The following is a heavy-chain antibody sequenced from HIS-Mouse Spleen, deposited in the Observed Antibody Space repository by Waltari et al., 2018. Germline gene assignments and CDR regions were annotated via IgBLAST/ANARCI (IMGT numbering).Heavy chain of an antibody. CDR3: AREIPYSSSWYDWYFDL. V-gene: IGHV4-39*07. Sequence: QLQLQESGPGLVKPSETLSLTCTVSGGSISSSSYYWGWIRQPPGKGLEWIGGSYYCGSTYHTPSLKSRVTISVDTSKNQFSLKLSSVTAADTAVYYCAREIPYSSSWYDWYFDLWGRGTLVTVSS. J-gene: IGHJ2*01. D-gene: IGHD6-13*01. CDR2: SYYCGST. CDR1: GGSISSSSYY.